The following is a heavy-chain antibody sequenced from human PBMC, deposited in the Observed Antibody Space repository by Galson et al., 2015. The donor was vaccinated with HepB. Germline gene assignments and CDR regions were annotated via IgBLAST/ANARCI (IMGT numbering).Heavy chain of an antibody. J-gene: IGHJ4*02. D-gene: IGHD2-2*01. CDR2: IIPIFGTA. CDR1: GGTFSSYA. V-gene: IGHV1-69*13. Sequence: SVKVSCKASGGTFSSYAISWVRQAPGQGLEWMGGIIPIFGTANYAQKFQGRVTITADESTSTAYMELSSLRSEDTAVYYCARGNQLLSPFDYWGQGTLVTVSS. CDR3: ARGNQLLSPFDY.